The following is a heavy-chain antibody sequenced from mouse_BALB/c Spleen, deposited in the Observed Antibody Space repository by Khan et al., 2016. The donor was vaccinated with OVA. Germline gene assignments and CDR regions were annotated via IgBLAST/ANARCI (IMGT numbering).Heavy chain of an antibody. D-gene: IGHD1-1*01. CDR1: GYTFTSSW. Sequence: QVQLQQSGTELARPGASVKLSCKASGYTFTSSWMQWVKQRPGQGLDWIGAVYPGDGNTRYTQKFKGKATLTADKSSRTAYIQLRSLASEDSAVYYCARGGITTGYFDYWGQGTTLTVSS. CDR2: VYPGDGNT. V-gene: IGHV1-87*01. CDR3: ARGGITTGYFDY. J-gene: IGHJ2*01.